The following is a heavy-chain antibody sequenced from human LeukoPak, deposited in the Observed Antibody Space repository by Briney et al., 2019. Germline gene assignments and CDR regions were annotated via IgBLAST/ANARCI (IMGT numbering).Heavy chain of an antibody. V-gene: IGHV3-66*01. Sequence: GGSLRLSCAASGFTVSNNYMSWVRQAPGKGLEWVSVIYSGAYIYYADSVEGRFTISRDNSKNTEYLQMNSLRGEDTAVYYCARDGYYDSRGYFQHWGQGTLVTVSS. CDR2: IYSGAYI. CDR3: ARDGYYDSRGYFQH. J-gene: IGHJ1*01. CDR1: GFTVSNNY. D-gene: IGHD3-22*01.